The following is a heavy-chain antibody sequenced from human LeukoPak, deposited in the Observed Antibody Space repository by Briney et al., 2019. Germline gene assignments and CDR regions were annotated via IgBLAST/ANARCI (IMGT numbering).Heavy chain of an antibody. CDR2: ISYDGSNK. Sequence: PGGSLRLSCAASGFTFSSYAMHWVRQAPGKGLEWVAVISYDGSNKYYADSVKGRFTISRDNSKNTLYLQMNSLRAEDTAVYYCAREPSLSQWLAYYFDYWGQGTLVTVSS. V-gene: IGHV3-30-3*01. CDR1: GFTFSSYA. D-gene: IGHD6-19*01. J-gene: IGHJ4*02. CDR3: AREPSLSQWLAYYFDY.